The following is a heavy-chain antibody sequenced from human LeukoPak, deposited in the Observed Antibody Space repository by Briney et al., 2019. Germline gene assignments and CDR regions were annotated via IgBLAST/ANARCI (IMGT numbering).Heavy chain of an antibody. J-gene: IGHJ4*02. CDR2: IGGSGGRT. CDR3: SKMRDYYDSAGNDYGDSPYFFDY. Sequence: GGSLRLSCAASGFTFSSYAMSWVRQAPGKGLEWVSAIGGSGGRTYYADSVKGRFAISRDNSKNTLYLQMNILRAEDTAVYSCSKMRDYYDSAGNDYGDSPYFFDYWGQGTLVTVSS. D-gene: IGHD3-22*01. CDR1: GFTFSSYA. V-gene: IGHV3-23*01.